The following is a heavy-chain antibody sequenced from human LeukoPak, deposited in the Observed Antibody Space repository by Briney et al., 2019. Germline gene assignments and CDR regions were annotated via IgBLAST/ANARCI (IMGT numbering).Heavy chain of an antibody. CDR2: ISYDGSNK. CDR1: GFTFSSYA. Sequence: GGSLRLSCTASGFTFSSYAMHWVRQAPGKGLEWVAVISYDGSNKYYADSVKGRFTISRDNSKNTLYLQMNSLRAEDTAVYYCAREGGLGSYGYWGQGTLVTVSS. D-gene: IGHD3-10*01. CDR3: AREGGLGSYGY. V-gene: IGHV3-30*04. J-gene: IGHJ4*02.